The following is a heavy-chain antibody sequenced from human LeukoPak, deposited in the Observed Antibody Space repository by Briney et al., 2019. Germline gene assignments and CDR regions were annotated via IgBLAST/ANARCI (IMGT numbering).Heavy chain of an antibody. Sequence: ASVKVSCKASGYTFTGYYMHWVRQAPGQGIEWMGWINPNSGGTNYAHKFQGRVTMTRDTSISTAYMELSRLRSDDTAVYYSARDSADIVGATTDFDYWGQGTLVTVPS. CDR2: INPNSGGT. CDR3: ARDSADIVGATTDFDY. V-gene: IGHV1-2*07. CDR1: GYTFTGYY. D-gene: IGHD1-26*01. J-gene: IGHJ4*02.